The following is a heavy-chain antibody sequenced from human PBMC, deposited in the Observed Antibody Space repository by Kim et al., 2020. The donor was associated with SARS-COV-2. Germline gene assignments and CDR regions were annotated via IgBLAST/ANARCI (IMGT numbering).Heavy chain of an antibody. D-gene: IGHD3-22*01. V-gene: IGHV4-39*07. CDR3: ARVETYYYDSSGLRFDP. Sequence: SETLSLTCTVSGGSISSSSYYWGWIRQPPGKGLEWIGNIYYSGSTYYNPSLESRVTISVDTSKNQFSLKLTSVTAADTAVYYCARVETYYYDSSGLRFDPWGQGTLVTVSS. CDR1: GGSISSSSYY. CDR2: IYYSGST. J-gene: IGHJ5*02.